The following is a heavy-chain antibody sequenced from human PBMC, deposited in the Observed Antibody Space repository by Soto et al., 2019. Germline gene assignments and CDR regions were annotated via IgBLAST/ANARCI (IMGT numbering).Heavy chain of an antibody. CDR1: GFTFSGSA. J-gene: IGHJ4*02. CDR2: IRSKANNYAT. V-gene: IGHV3-73*02. D-gene: IGHD6-6*01. CDR3: TFINSSLDY. Sequence: EVQLVESGGGLVQPGGSLKLSCAASGFTFSGSAMHWVRQASGKGLEWVGRIRSKANNYATAYTASVQGRFTISRDDSKNTAYLQMNSLSTEDTAMYYCTFINSSLDYWGQGTLVSVSS.